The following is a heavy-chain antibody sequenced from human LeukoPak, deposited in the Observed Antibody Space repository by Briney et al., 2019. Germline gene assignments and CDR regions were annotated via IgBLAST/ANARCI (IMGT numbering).Heavy chain of an antibody. CDR1: GFTFSSYG. V-gene: IGHV3-30*02. J-gene: IGHJ3*02. CDR2: IRYDGSNK. Sequence: GGSLRLSCAASGFTFSSYGMHWVRQAPGKGLEWVAFIRYDGSNKYYADSVKGRFTISRDNSKNTLHLQTNSLRAEDMAVYYCAKNREADGYNYGAFDIWGQGTMVTVSS. D-gene: IGHD5-24*01. CDR3: AKNREADGYNYGAFDI.